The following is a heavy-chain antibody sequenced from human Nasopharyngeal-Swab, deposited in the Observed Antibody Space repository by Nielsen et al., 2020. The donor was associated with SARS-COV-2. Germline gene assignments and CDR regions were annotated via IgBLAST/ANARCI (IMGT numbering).Heavy chain of an antibody. CDR1: GGSFSNYY. D-gene: IGHD3-10*01. V-gene: IGHV4-59*12. J-gene: IGHJ4*02. CDR3: ARAKFLGYYGSGSYFLHYFDY. CDR2: IYHSGST. Sequence: SETLSLTCTISGGSFSNYYWSWIRQPPGKGLECIGYIYHSGSTNYNPSLKSRVTISVDTSKNQFSLKLSSVTAADTAVYYCARAKFLGYYGSGSYFLHYFDYWGQGTLVTVSS.